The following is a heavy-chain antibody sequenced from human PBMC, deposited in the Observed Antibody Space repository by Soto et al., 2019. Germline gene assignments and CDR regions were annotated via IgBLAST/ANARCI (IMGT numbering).Heavy chain of an antibody. J-gene: IGHJ6*02. CDR3: ARTGRPHYYYYAMDV. Sequence: ESLKISCKGSGYSFTSYWIGWVRQMPGKGLEWMGIIYPGDSDTRYSPSFQGQVTISADKSISTAYLQWSSLKASDTAMYYCARTGRPHYYYYAMDVWGQGTTVTVSS. V-gene: IGHV5-51*01. CDR1: GYSFTSYW. CDR2: IYPGDSDT.